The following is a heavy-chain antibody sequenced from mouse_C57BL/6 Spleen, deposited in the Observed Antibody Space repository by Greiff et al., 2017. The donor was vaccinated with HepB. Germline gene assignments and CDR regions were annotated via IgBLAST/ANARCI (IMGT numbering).Heavy chain of an antibody. Sequence: DVQLQESGPGLVKPSQSLSLTCSVTGYSITSGYYWNWIRQFPGNKLEWMGYISYDGSNNYNPSLKNRISITRDTSKNQFFLKLNSVTTEDTATYYCARIDYDDGHFDYWGQGTTLTVSS. CDR2: ISYDGSN. J-gene: IGHJ2*01. V-gene: IGHV3-6*01. D-gene: IGHD2-4*01. CDR3: ARIDYDDGHFDY. CDR1: GYSITSGYY.